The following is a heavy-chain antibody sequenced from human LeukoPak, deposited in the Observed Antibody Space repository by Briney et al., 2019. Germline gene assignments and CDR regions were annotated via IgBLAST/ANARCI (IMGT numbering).Heavy chain of an antibody. CDR1: GFTFSSYA. CDR2: ISGGGSST. CDR3: AKGIAAAGPYFDY. Sequence: GGSLRLSCAASGFTFSSYAMSWVRQAPGKGLEWVSAISGGGSSTYYADSVKGRFTISRDNSKNTLYLQMNSLRAEDTAIYYCAKGIAAAGPYFDYWGQGTLVTASS. D-gene: IGHD6-13*01. V-gene: IGHV3-23*01. J-gene: IGHJ4*02.